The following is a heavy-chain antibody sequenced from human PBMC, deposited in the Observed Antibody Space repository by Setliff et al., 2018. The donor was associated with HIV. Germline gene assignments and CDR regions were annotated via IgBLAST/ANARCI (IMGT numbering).Heavy chain of an antibody. CDR3: ARTEDYSYGDAPFDY. CDR1: GGSSSSHY. Sequence: SETLSLTCPVSGGSSSSHYWNWIRQPPGKRLEWSGYIYYSGSTNYNPSLKSRVTISVDTSKNQFSLKLTSVTAADTAVYYCARTEDYSYGDAPFDYWGHGTLVTVSS. CDR2: IYYSGST. J-gene: IGHJ4*01. D-gene: IGHD5-18*01. V-gene: IGHV4-59*11.